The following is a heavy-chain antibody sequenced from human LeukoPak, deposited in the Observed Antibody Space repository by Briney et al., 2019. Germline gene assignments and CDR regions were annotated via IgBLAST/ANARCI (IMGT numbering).Heavy chain of an antibody. D-gene: IGHD6-13*01. CDR3: ARVMVSSWYYFDY. V-gene: IGHV3-74*01. Sequence: GGSLRLSCAASGFTFSSYWMHWVRQAPGKGLVWVSRINSDGSSTSYADSVKGRFTISRDNAKNTLYLQMNSLRAEDTAVYYCARVMVSSWYYFDYWGQGTLVTVSS. CDR1: GFTFSSYW. CDR2: INSDGSST. J-gene: IGHJ4*02.